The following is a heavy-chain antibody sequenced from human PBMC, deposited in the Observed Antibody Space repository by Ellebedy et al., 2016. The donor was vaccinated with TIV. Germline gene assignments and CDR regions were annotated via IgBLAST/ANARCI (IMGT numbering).Heavy chain of an antibody. J-gene: IGHJ4*02. CDR2: IYHSGNP. CDR1: GGAIRSPNW. D-gene: IGHD5-12*01. CDR3: ARQSHSGPDY. Sequence: SETLSLTCAISGGAIRSPNWWSWVRLAPGKGLEWIGEIYHSGNPNYSPSLKSRVTISVDTSKNQFSLKLSSVTAADTAVYYCARQSHSGPDYWGQGTLVTVSS. V-gene: IGHV4-4*02.